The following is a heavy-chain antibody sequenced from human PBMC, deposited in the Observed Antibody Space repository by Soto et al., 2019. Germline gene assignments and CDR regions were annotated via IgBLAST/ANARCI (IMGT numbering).Heavy chain of an antibody. CDR3: ARDYSISGSYAPWFDP. Sequence: EVQVVESGGGLVQPGGSLRLSCAVSRSTVSNNYMAWVRQAPGKGLEWVSSIYVNGNTYYGESVKGRFTIPRDSSSNTVYLQMNSLRGEDRALYFCARDYSISGSYAPWFDPRGQGTLVSVSS. CDR1: RSTVSNNY. D-gene: IGHD3-16*01. J-gene: IGHJ5*02. V-gene: IGHV3-66*01. CDR2: IYVNGNT.